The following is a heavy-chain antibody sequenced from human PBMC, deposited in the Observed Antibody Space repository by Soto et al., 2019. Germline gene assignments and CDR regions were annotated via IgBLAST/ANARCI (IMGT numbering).Heavy chain of an antibody. CDR2: IDGTAFNT. Sequence: EVQLLESGGGLVQPGGSLRLSCAASGFTFGSYIMSWVRQAPGKGLEWVSSIDGTAFNTYYADSVKGRFTISRDNSKNTLYLQMNSLRAEDTAVYYCAKRVLGATGYFDFWGQGTLVTVSS. CDR1: GFTFGSYI. CDR3: AKRVLGATGYFDF. V-gene: IGHV3-23*01. J-gene: IGHJ4*02. D-gene: IGHD1-26*01.